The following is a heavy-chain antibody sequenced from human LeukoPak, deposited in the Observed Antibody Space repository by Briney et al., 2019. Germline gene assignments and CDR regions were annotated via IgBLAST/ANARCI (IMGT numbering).Heavy chain of an antibody. CDR1: GYTLTELS. D-gene: IGHD3-16*02. Sequence: ASVKVSCKVSGYTLTELSMHWVRQAPGKGLEWMGGFDPEDGETIYAQKFQGRVTMTECRSTDTAYMELSSLRSEDTAVYYWATVYYDYVWGSYRQGSWFDPWGPRNLVTVSS. J-gene: IGHJ5*02. CDR3: ATVYYDYVWGSYRQGSWFDP. V-gene: IGHV1-24*01. CDR2: FDPEDGET.